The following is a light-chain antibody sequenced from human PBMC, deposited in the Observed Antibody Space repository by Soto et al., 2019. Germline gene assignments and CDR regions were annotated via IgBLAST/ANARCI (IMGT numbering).Light chain of an antibody. CDR3: QQYYSTPPT. V-gene: IGKV4-1*01. J-gene: IGKJ2*01. CDR1: QSVLYSSNNKNY. CDR2: WAS. Sequence: DIVMTQSPDSLAVSLGERVTINCESSQSVLYSSNNKNYLAWYQQKPGQPPKLLIYWASTRESGVPDRFSGSGSGTDFTLTISSLQAEDVAVYYCQQYYSTPPTFGQGTKLEIK.